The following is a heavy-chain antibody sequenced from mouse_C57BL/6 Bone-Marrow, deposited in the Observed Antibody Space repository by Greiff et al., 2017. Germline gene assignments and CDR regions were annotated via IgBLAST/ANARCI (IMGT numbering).Heavy chain of an antibody. J-gene: IGHJ4*01. CDR1: GYTFTSYW. CDR3: AIRGYYSDAMDY. V-gene: IGHV1-74*01. CDR2: IHPSDSDT. Sequence: QVQLQQSGAELVKPGASVKVSCKASGYTFTSYWMHWVKQRPGQGLEWIGRIHPSDSDTNYNQKFKGKATVTVDKSSSTAYMQLSSLTSGDSAVYYCAIRGYYSDAMDYWGQGTSVTVSS. D-gene: IGHD2-3*01.